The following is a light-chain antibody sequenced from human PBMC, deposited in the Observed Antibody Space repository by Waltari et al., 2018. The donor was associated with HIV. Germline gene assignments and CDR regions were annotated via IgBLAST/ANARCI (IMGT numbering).Light chain of an antibody. J-gene: IGKJ1*01. CDR2: DAS. Sequence: EIVLTQSPATLSLSPGERATLSCRASQSVSSYLAWYQQKPGQAPRLLIYDASKRDTGIPARFSGSGSGTDFTLTISSLEPEDFAVYYCQQRSNWAWTFGQGTKVEIK. CDR3: QQRSNWAWT. CDR1: QSVSSY. V-gene: IGKV3-11*01.